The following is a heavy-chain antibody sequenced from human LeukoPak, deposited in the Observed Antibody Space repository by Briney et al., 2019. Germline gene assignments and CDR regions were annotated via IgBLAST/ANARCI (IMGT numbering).Heavy chain of an antibody. CDR1: GFTFTSYS. V-gene: IGHV3-21*01. CDR2: ISESGRYI. J-gene: IGHJ3*02. Sequence: PGGTLRLSCAASGFTFTSYSLNWVRQAPGTGLEWVSSISESGRYIYFRASLKGRFTVSRDNAENSLYLQMNGLRVEDTAVYYCARGHSGSYQRTDAFDIWGRGILVALSS. D-gene: IGHD1-26*01. CDR3: ARGHSGSYQRTDAFDI.